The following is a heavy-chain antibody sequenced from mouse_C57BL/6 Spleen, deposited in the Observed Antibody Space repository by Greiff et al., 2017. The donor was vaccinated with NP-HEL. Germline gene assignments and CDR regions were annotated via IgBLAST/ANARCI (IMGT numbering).Heavy chain of an antibody. CDR1: GFTFSSYG. D-gene: IGHD2-4*01. Sequence: EVKLMESGGDLVKPGGSLKLSCAASGFTFSSYGMSWVRQTPDKRLEWVATISSGGSYTYYPDSVKGRFTISRDNAKNTLYLQMSSLKSEDTAMYYCARPYDYDVFDYWGQGTTLTVSS. J-gene: IGHJ2*01. V-gene: IGHV5-6*01. CDR3: ARPYDYDVFDY. CDR2: ISSGGSYT.